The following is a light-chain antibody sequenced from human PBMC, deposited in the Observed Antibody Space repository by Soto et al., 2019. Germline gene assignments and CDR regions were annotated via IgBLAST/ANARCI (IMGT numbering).Light chain of an antibody. CDR1: SSDVGTYNY. CDR2: EVS. V-gene: IGLV2-14*01. Sequence: QSALTRPASVSGSPGQSITISCTGTSSDVGTYNYVSWYQQYPGKAPKLIIYEVSDRPSGVSNRFSGSKSANTASLTISGLQAEDEAEYYCSSRSSSSTLVFGGGTKLTVL. J-gene: IGLJ2*01. CDR3: SSRSSSSTLV.